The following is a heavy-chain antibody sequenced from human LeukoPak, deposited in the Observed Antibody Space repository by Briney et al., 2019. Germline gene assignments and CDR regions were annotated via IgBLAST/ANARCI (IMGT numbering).Heavy chain of an antibody. CDR1: GFTLSSSE. J-gene: IGHJ3*02. CDR2: ISRSGSTI. CDR3: AKDFSSSWLGAFDI. V-gene: IGHV3-48*03. D-gene: IGHD6-13*01. Sequence: PGGSLRLSCAASGFTLSSSEMNWVRQAPGKGLEWVSYISRSGSTIFYADSVKGRFTISRDNSKNTLYLQMNSLRAEDTAVYYCAKDFSSSWLGAFDIWGQGTMVTVSS.